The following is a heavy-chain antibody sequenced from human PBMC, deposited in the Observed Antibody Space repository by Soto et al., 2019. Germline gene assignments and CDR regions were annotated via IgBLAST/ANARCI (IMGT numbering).Heavy chain of an antibody. J-gene: IGHJ4*02. V-gene: IGHV3-30-3*01. Sequence: QVQLVESGGCVVQPGRSLRLSCAASGFTFSSYAMHWVRQAPGKGLEWVAVISYDGSNKYYADSVKGRFTISRDNSKNTLYLQMNSLRAEDTAVYYCARAVAAFSYWGQGTLVTVSS. CDR3: ARAVAAFSY. D-gene: IGHD2-15*01. CDR1: GFTFSSYA. CDR2: ISYDGSNK.